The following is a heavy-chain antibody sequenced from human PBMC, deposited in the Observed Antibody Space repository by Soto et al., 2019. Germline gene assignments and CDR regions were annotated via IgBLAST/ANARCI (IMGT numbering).Heavy chain of an antibody. V-gene: IGHV4-30-2*01. Sequence: VAYGYIVSLGYRWSWIRQPPGKGLEWIGYIYHSGSTYYNPSLKSRVTISVDRSKNQFSLKLSSVTAADTAVYYCARVPDRWGQGTLVTVSS. J-gene: IGHJ5*02. CDR3: ARVPDR. CDR1: YGYIVSLGYR. CDR2: IYHSGST.